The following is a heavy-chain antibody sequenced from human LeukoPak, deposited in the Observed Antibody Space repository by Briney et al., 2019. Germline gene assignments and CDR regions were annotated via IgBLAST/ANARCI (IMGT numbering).Heavy chain of an antibody. CDR3: ARCLFGGDYGLGWFDP. J-gene: IGHJ5*02. V-gene: IGHV1-18*01. CDR2: INTYNGNT. D-gene: IGHD4-17*01. Sequence: EASVKVSCKASGYTFTSYGISWVRQAPGQGLEWMGWINTYNGNTDYAQRFQGRVTMTTDTSTTTAYMELRTLRSDDTAVYYCARCLFGGDYGLGWFDPWGQGTLVTVSS. CDR1: GYTFTSYG.